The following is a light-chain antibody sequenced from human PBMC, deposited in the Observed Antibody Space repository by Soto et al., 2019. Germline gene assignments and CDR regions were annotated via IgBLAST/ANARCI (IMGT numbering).Light chain of an antibody. CDR3: QQSLGIPYT. Sequence: DIQMTQSPSSLSASVGDRVTITCRASQSITGYLNWYQQKPGKAPKLLIYAASSLQSGIPSRFSGSGSETDFTLTISSLQRDDFPTYFCQQSLGIPYTFGQGTRLENK. CDR1: QSITGY. V-gene: IGKV1-39*01. CDR2: AAS. J-gene: IGKJ2*01.